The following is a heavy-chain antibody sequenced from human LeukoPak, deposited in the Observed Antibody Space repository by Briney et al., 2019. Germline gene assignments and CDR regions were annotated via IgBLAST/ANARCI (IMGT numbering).Heavy chain of an antibody. J-gene: IGHJ4*02. CDR2: IYYSGST. CDR1: GGSISSSSYY. CDR3: ARPVAGTTFDY. V-gene: IGHV4-39*01. Sequence: SETLSLTCTVPGGSISSSSYYWGWIRHPPGKWLEWIGCIYYSGSTYYNPSLKRRVTISVDTSKNQFSLKLSSVTAADTAVYYCARPVAGTTFDYWGQGTLVTVSS. D-gene: IGHD6-19*01.